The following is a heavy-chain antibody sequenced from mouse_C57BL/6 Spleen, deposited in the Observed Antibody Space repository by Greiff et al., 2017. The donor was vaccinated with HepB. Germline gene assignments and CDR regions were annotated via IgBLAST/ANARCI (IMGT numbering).Heavy chain of an antibody. D-gene: IGHD2-3*01. V-gene: IGHV1-47*01. CDR3: ARRDDGYYPYFDY. CDR1: GYTFTTYP. J-gene: IGHJ2*01. CDR2: FHPYNDNT. Sequence: VQLQQSGAELVKPGASVKMSCKASGYTFTTYPIEWVKQNHGKSLEWIGNFHPYNDNTKYNEKFKGKATLTVEKSSSTVYLELSRLTSDDSAVYYCARRDDGYYPYFDYWGQGTTLTVAS.